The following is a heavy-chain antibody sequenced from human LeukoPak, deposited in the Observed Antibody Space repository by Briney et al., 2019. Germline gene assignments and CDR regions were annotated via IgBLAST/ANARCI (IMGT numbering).Heavy chain of an antibody. V-gene: IGHV3-20*04. CDR1: GFTFDDYG. D-gene: IGHD3-9*01. CDR3: ARDAQLRYFDWYFDY. CDR2: INWNGGST. J-gene: IGHJ4*02. Sequence: GGSLRLACAASGFTFDDYGMSWVRQAPGKGLEWVSGINWNGGSTGYADSVKGRFTISRDNAKNSLYLQMNSLRAEDTALYYCARDAQLRYFDWYFDYWGQGTLVTVSS.